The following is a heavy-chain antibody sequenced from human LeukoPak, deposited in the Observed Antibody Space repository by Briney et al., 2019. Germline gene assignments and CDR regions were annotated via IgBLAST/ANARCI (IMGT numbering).Heavy chain of an antibody. V-gene: IGHV4-4*07. CDR2: IYTSGST. CDR1: GGSISSYY. Sequence: SETLSLTCTVSGGSISSYYWSWIRQPAGKGLEWIGRIYTSGSTNYNPSLKSRVTMSVDTSKNQFSLKLSSVTAADTAVYYCARDFLPYDILTGYSKALYFDYWGQGTLVTVSS. J-gene: IGHJ4*02. CDR3: ARDFLPYDILTGYSKALYFDY. D-gene: IGHD3-9*01.